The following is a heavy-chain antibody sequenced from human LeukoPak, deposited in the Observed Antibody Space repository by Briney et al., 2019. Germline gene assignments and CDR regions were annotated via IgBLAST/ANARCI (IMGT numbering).Heavy chain of an antibody. CDR1: VFPFSTFW. J-gene: IGHJ4*02. Sequence: QTGGSLRLSCAVSVFPFSTFWMSWVRQAPGKGLEWVANINQDGSEKYYVDSVRGRFAISRDNAKNSLYLQMNSLRPEDTAMYYCTGETYYFDHWGQGTRVTVSS. V-gene: IGHV3-7*04. CDR2: INQDGSEK. CDR3: TGETYYFDH.